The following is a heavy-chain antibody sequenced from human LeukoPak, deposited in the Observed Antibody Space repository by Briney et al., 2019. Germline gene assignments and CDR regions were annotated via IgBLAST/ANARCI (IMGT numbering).Heavy chain of an antibody. Sequence: ASVKVSCKASGYTFSHYGITWVRQAPGQGLEWMGWISADNENTNFAQKFQGRVTMTTDTSTTTAYMELRSLRSDDTAVYYCARARYNWNYVGMDVWGKGTTVTVSS. CDR3: ARARYNWNYVGMDV. V-gene: IGHV1-18*01. CDR2: ISADNENT. J-gene: IGHJ6*04. CDR1: GYTFSHYG. D-gene: IGHD1-7*01.